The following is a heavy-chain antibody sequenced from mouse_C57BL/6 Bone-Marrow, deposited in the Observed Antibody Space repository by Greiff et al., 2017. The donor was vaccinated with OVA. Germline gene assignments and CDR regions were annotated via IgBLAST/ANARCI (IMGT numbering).Heavy chain of an antibody. CDR1: GFTFSSYA. CDR2: ISDGGSYT. Sequence: EVKLMESGGGLVKPGGSLKLSCAASGFTFSSYAMSWVRQTPEKRLEWVATISDGGSYTYYPDNVKGRFTISRDNAKNNLYLQMSHLKSEDTAMYYCARDLIYYGSSYAMDYWGQGTSVTVSS. J-gene: IGHJ4*01. V-gene: IGHV5-4*01. D-gene: IGHD1-1*01. CDR3: ARDLIYYGSSYAMDY.